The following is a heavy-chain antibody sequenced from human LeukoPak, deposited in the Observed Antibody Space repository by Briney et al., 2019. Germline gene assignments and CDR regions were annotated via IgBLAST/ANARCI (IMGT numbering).Heavy chain of an antibody. D-gene: IGHD6-19*01. CDR2: ISYDGSNK. CDR1: GFTFSSFA. Sequence: GGSLRLSCAASGFTFSSFAMNWVRQAPGKGLEWVAVISYDGSNKYYADSVKGRFTISRDNSKNTLYLQMNSLRAEDTAVYYCARDSSGWYHWDYWGQGTLVTVSS. V-gene: IGHV3-30*01. CDR3: ARDSSGWYHWDY. J-gene: IGHJ4*02.